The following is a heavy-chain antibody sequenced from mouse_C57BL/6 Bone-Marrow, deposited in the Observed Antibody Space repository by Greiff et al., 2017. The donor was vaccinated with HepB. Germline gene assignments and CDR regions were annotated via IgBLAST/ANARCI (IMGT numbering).Heavy chain of an antibody. J-gene: IGHJ3*01. V-gene: IGHV14-4*01. Sequence: VQLQQSGAELVRPGASVKLSCTASGFNIKDDYMHWVKQRPEQGLEWIGWIDPENGDTEYASKFQGKATITADTSSNTAYLQLSSLTSEDTAVYYCTGGSSTGFAYWGQGTLVTVSA. CDR2: IDPENGDT. CDR3: TGGSSTGFAY. D-gene: IGHD1-1*01. CDR1: GFNIKDDY.